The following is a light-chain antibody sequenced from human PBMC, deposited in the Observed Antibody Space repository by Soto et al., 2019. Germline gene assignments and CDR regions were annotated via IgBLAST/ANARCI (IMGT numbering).Light chain of an antibody. CDR1: QSISSW. J-gene: IGKJ1*01. V-gene: IGKV1-5*01. CDR2: DAS. Sequence: DIQMTQSPSTLSASVGDRVTITCRASQSISSWLAWYQQKPGKAPKLLIYDASSLESGVPSRFSGSGSGTEFTLTISNLQPEDFATYFCQQYNNYPRTFGQGTKVDIK. CDR3: QQYNNYPRT.